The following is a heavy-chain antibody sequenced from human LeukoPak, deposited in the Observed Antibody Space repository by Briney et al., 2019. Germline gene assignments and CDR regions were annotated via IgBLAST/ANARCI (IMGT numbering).Heavy chain of an antibody. J-gene: IGHJ6*03. CDR1: GFTFSSYS. V-gene: IGHV3-23*01. D-gene: IGHD3-10*01. CDR2: LSDSGGST. Sequence: GGSLRLSCAASGFTFSSYSMNWVRQAPGKGLEWVSALSDSGGSTFYADSVKGRFTISRDNSKNTLYLQMNRLRAEDTAVYYCAKGGAVSSKSITMIRGTRRYYYYMDVWGKGTTVTISS. CDR3: AKGGAVSSKSITMIRGTRRYYYYMDV.